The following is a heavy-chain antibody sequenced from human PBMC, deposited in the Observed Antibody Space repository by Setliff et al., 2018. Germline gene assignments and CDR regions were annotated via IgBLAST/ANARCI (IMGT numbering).Heavy chain of an antibody. CDR3: ARELLDGYDAFDI. D-gene: IGHD3-10*01. V-gene: IGHV1-69*05. J-gene: IGHJ3*02. CDR1: GGTFSSYA. Sequence: GASVKVSCKASGGTFSSYAVSWVRQAPGQGLEWMGGIIPIFGTANYAQKFQGRVTITTEESTSTAYMELSSLRSEDTAVYYCARELLDGYDAFDIWGQGTMVTVSS. CDR2: IIPIFGTA.